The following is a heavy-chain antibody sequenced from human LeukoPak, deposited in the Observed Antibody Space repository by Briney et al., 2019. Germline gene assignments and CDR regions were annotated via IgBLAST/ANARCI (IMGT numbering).Heavy chain of an antibody. J-gene: IGHJ4*02. D-gene: IGHD5-12*01. Sequence: ASVKVSCKASGYTFTSYDINWVRQATGQGLEWMGWMNPKSGNTGYAQKFQGRVTMTRNTSISTAYMELSSLRSEDTAVYYCARLAHRYSGYDFGYWGQGTLVTVSS. CDR1: GYTFTSYD. CDR2: MNPKSGNT. CDR3: ARLAHRYSGYDFGY. V-gene: IGHV1-8*01.